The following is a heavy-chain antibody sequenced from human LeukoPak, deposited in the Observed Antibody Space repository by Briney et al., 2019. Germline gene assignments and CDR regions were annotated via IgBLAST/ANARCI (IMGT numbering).Heavy chain of an antibody. D-gene: IGHD3-10*01. V-gene: IGHV4-59*01. CDR1: GGSISSFY. CDR2: IYYKGNT. Sequence: TSETLFLTCTVSGGSISSFYWSWIRQPPGKGLEWIGYIYYKGNTNYSPSLTSRVTISLDTSKNQFSLKLSSLTAADTAVYYCARSYSSGSYYSPFDPWGQGTGLTVFS. J-gene: IGHJ5*02. CDR3: ARSYSSGSYYSPFDP.